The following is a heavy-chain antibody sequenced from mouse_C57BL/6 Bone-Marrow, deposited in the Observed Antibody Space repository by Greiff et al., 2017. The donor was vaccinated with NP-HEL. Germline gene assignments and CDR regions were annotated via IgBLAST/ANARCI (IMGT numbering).Heavy chain of an antibody. Sequence: VKLMESGPELVKPGASVKISCKASGYAFRSSWMNWVKQRPGKGLEWIGRIYPGDGDTNYNGKFKGKATLTADKSSSTAYMQLSSLTSEDSAVYFCARDPLLLRYPFAYWGQGTLVTVSA. D-gene: IGHD1-1*01. CDR3: ARDPLLLRYPFAY. CDR1: GYAFRSSW. V-gene: IGHV1-82*01. CDR2: IYPGDGDT. J-gene: IGHJ3*01.